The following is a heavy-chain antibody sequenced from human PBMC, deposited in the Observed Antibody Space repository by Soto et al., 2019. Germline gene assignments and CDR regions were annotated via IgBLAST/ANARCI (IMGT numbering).Heavy chain of an antibody. CDR2: IIPMIGST. D-gene: IGHD3-9*01. CDR1: GGTFNNYG. J-gene: IGHJ4*02. Sequence: QVQLVQSGAEVKKPGSSVKVSCKASGGTFNNYGMGWVRQAPGQGLEWMGGIIPMIGSTNYAQKFQGRLTLTADASRSTAYMELRSLRSDDTAVYYCASWDYAVLTGYSYDDWGQGTLVTVSS. V-gene: IGHV1-69*01. CDR3: ASWDYAVLTGYSYDD.